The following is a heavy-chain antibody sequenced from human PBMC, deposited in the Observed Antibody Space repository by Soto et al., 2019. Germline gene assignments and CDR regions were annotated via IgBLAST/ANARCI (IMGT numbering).Heavy chain of an antibody. J-gene: IGHJ4*02. Sequence: EVQLVESGGGLVQPGGSLRLSCAASGFTFSSYWMHWVRQAPGKGLVWVSRINSDGSSTSYADSVKGRFTISRDNAKNTLYLQRNSLRAEDTAVYYCVRKSLVVSAATREDYWGQGTLVTVYS. CDR2: INSDGSST. V-gene: IGHV3-74*01. CDR3: VRKSLVVSAATREDY. D-gene: IGHD2-15*01. CDR1: GFTFSSYW.